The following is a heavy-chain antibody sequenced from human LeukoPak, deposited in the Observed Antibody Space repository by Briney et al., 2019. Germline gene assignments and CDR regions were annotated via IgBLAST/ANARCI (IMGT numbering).Heavy chain of an antibody. CDR2: INPNSGGT. V-gene: IGHV1-2*02. Sequence: GASVKVSCKASGYTFTGYYMHWVRQAPGQGLEWMGWINPNSGGTNYAQKFQGRVTMTRDTSISTAYMELSRLRSDDTAVYYCAGGADFWSGCLSWFDPWGQGTLVTVSS. J-gene: IGHJ5*02. CDR1: GYTFTGYY. CDR3: AGGADFWSGCLSWFDP. D-gene: IGHD3-3*01.